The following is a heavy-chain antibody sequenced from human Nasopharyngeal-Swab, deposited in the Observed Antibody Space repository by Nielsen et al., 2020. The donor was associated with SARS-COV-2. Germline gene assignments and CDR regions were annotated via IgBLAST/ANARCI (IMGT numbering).Heavy chain of an antibody. D-gene: IGHD6-13*01. CDR1: GGSFSGYY. V-gene: IGHV4-34*01. CDR2: INHSGGT. CDR3: ARGYSSSWYFCWFDP. J-gene: IGHJ5*02. Sequence: SETLSLTCAVYGGSFSGYYWSWIRQPPGKGLEWIGEINHSGGTNYNPSLKSRVTISVDTSKNQFSLKLSSVTAADTAVYYCARGYSSSWYFCWFDPWGQGTLVTVSS.